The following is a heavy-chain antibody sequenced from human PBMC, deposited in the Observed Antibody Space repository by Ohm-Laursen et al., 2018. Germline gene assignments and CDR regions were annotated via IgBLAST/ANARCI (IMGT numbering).Heavy chain of an antibody. J-gene: IGHJ4*02. D-gene: IGHD5-18*01. CDR1: GGSISSYY. V-gene: IGHV4-4*07. CDR2: IYTSGST. Sequence: SDTLSLTCTVSGGSISSYYWTWIRQPAGKGLEWIGHIYTSGSTNYNPSLKSRVTISVDTSKNQFSLKLSSVTAADTAVYYCARGGYSFHDYFDYWGQGTLVTVSS. CDR3: ARGGYSFHDYFDY.